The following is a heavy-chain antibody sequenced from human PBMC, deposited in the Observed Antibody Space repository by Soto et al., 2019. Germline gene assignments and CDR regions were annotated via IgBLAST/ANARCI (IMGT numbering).Heavy chain of an antibody. CDR2: IKQDGSEK. Sequence: EVQLVESGGGLVQPGGSLRLSCAASGFNFNTYWMSWVRQAPGKGLEWVANIKQDGSEKYYVDSVKGRFTISRDNAKNSLYLQMNSLRGEDTIVYYCARGGRLGAFDIWGQGTMVTVSS. D-gene: IGHD3-16*01. CDR1: GFNFNTYW. J-gene: IGHJ3*02. CDR3: ARGGRLGAFDI. V-gene: IGHV3-7*01.